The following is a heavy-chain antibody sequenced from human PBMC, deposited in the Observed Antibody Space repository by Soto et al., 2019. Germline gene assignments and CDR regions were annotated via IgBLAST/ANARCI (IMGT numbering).Heavy chain of an antibody. CDR1: GGSISSSSYY. CDR2: IYYSGST. D-gene: IGHD3-22*01. Sequence: WETLSLTCTVSGGSISSSSYYWGWIRQPPGKGLEWIGSIYYSGSTYYNPSLKSRVTISVDTSKNQFSLKLSSVTAADTAVYYCASQGVYYYDSSGYYFSYWGQGTLVTVSS. V-gene: IGHV4-39*01. CDR3: ASQGVYYYDSSGYYFSY. J-gene: IGHJ4*02.